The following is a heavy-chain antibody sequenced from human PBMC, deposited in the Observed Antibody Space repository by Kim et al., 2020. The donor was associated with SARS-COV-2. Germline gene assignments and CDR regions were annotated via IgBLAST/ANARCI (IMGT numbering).Heavy chain of an antibody. CDR1: GYTFTGYY. D-gene: IGHD3-16*01. CDR3: ARGGSRLGYYYYGMDV. Sequence: ASVKVSCKASGYTFTGYYMHWVRQAPGQGLEWMGWINPNSGGTNYAQKFQGWVTMTRDTSISTAYMELSRLRSDDTAVYYCARGGSRLGYYYYGMDVWGQGTTVTVSS. V-gene: IGHV1-2*04. CDR2: INPNSGGT. J-gene: IGHJ6*02.